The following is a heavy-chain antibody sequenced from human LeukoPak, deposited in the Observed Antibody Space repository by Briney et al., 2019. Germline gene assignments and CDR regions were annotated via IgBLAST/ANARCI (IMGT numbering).Heavy chain of an antibody. CDR2: INTDGSST. V-gene: IGHV3-74*01. J-gene: IGHJ4*02. D-gene: IGHD1-26*01. Sequence: PGGSLRLSCAVSGFTISGYWMHCVRQPPGKGLVWVSRINTDGSSTSYADSVKGRFTISRDNGKNILYLQMNSLRVEDTAVYYCSYSGSLMTGWGQGTLVTVSS. CDR3: SYSGSLMTG. CDR1: GFTISGYW.